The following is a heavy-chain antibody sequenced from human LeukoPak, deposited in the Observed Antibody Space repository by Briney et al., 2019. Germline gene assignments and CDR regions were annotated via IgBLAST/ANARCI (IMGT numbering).Heavy chain of an antibody. CDR2: IYYSGGT. CDR1: GGSISSYY. V-gene: IGHV4-59*08. Sequence: SETLSLTCTVSGGSISSYYWSWIRQPPGKGLEWIGYIYYSGGTNYNPSLKSRVTISVDTSKNQFSLKLSSVTAADTAVYYCARLESSSWYGKYFQHWGQGTLVTVSS. J-gene: IGHJ1*01. D-gene: IGHD6-13*01. CDR3: ARLESSSWYGKYFQH.